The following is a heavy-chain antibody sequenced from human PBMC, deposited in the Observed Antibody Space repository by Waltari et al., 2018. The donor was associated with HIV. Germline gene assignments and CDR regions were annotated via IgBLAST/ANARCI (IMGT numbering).Heavy chain of an antibody. CDR3: ARLTSASYHGGLGY. Sequence: EVQLVQSGAEVKTPGQSLKISCKGSGYSFSNYWIAWVRQMPGRGLEWMGIIYPGDSDTRYSPSFQGQVTISADKSISTAYLQWSSLKASDSALYYCARLTSASYHGGLGYWGQGTLVTVSS. V-gene: IGHV5-51*03. D-gene: IGHD1-26*01. CDR1: GYSFSNYW. CDR2: IYPGDSDT. J-gene: IGHJ4*02.